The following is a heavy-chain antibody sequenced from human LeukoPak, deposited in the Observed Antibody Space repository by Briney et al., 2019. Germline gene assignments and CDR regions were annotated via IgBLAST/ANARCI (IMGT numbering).Heavy chain of an antibody. D-gene: IGHD2-15*01. V-gene: IGHV3-7*01. J-gene: IGHJ4*02. CDR2: IKQDGSEK. Sequence: GGSLRLSCAASGFTFSSYWMSWVRQAPGKGLEWVANIKQDGSEKYYVDSVKGRFTISRDNAKNSLYLQMNSLRAEDTAIYYCVREGYCSGGSCYFDYWGQGTLVTVSS. CDR3: VREGYCSGGSCYFDY. CDR1: GFTFSSYW.